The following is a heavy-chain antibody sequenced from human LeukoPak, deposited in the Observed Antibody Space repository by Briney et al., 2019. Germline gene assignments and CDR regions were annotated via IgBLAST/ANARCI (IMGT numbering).Heavy chain of an antibody. V-gene: IGHV1-2*02. Sequence: ASVKVSCKASGYTFSAYYMHWVRQAPVQGLEWMGWINPNSVGTNYAQKIQGRVTMTRDTSISTAFMELSSLRSDDTAVYYCARDRVVVVPAAQDYYYYGMDVWGQGTTVTVSS. J-gene: IGHJ6*02. CDR1: GYTFSAYY. D-gene: IGHD2-2*01. CDR3: ARDRVVVVPAAQDYYYYGMDV. CDR2: INPNSVGT.